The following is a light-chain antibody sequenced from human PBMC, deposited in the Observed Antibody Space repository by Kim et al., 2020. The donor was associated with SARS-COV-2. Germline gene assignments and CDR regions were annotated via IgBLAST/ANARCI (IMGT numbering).Light chain of an antibody. J-gene: IGLJ2*01. Sequence: SYELTQPPSVSVSPGQTASITCSGDKLGDKYAYWYQQKPGQSPVVVICQDDKRPSGIPERFSGSNSGNTATLTISGTQSADEADYYCQAWDSAVVFGGGTQLTVL. CDR1: KLGDKY. V-gene: IGLV3-1*01. CDR2: QDD. CDR3: QAWDSAVV.